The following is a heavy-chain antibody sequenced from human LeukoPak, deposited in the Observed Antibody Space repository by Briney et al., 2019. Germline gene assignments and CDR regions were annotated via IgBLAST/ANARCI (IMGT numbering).Heavy chain of an antibody. J-gene: IGHJ4*02. V-gene: IGHV1-69*02. CDR1: GGTFSSYT. CDR3: ARLILVGATTDY. D-gene: IGHD1-26*01. CDR2: IIPILGIA. Sequence: KVSCQASGGTFSSYTISWVRQAPGQGLEWMGRIIPILGIANYAQKFQGRVTITADKSTSTAYMELSSLRSEDTAVYYCARLILVGATTDYWGQGTLVTVSS.